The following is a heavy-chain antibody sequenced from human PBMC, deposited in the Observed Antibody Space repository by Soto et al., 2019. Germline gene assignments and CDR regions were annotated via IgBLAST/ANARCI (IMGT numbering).Heavy chain of an antibody. D-gene: IGHD3-10*01. J-gene: IGHJ6*02. CDR1: GFTFSSYD. CDR3: ARIDWFGGGGNGMDV. CDR2: IGTAGDT. Sequence: GGSLRLSCAASGFTFSSYDMHWVRQATGKGLEWVSAIGTAGDTYYPGSVKGRFTISRENAKNSLYLQMNSLRAEDTAVYYCARIDWFGGGGNGMDVWGQGTTVTVSS. V-gene: IGHV3-13*01.